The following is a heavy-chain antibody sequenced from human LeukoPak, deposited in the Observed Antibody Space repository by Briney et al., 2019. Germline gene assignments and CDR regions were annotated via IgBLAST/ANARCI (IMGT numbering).Heavy chain of an antibody. CDR1: GFTFSNYA. D-gene: IGHD6-6*01. V-gene: IGHV3-23*01. Sequence: GGSLRLSCAASGFTFSNYAMSWVRQAPGKGLEWVSSISDSGGSTYYADSVKGRFTISRDNSKNSLYLQMNSLRTEDTALYYCAKERGSSRYFDYWGQGTLVTVSS. J-gene: IGHJ4*02. CDR3: AKERGSSRYFDY. CDR2: ISDSGGST.